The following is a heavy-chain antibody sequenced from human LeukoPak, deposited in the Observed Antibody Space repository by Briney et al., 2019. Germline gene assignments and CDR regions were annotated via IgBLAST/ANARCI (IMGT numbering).Heavy chain of an antibody. D-gene: IGHD1-26*01. V-gene: IGHV1-69*04. Sequence: GASVKVSCKASGGTFSSYAISWVRQAPGQGLEWMGRIIPILGIANYAQKFQGRVTITADKSTSTAYMELSSLRSEDTAVYYCARITVGATDYYYGMDVWGQGTTVTVSS. CDR3: ARITVGATDYYYGMDV. CDR1: GGTFSSYA. CDR2: IIPILGIA. J-gene: IGHJ6*02.